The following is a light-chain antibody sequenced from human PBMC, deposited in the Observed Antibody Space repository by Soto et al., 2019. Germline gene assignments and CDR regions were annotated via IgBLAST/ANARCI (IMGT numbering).Light chain of an antibody. CDR2: GAS. CDR1: QSVSSSY. J-gene: IGKJ3*01. Sequence: EIVLTQSPGTLSLSPGERATLSCRASQSVSSSYLAWYQQKPGQAPRLLIYGASSRATGIPDRFSGSGSGTDFTLTISRLEPEDLAVYYCQQYGRSPFTFGPGTKVNIK. V-gene: IGKV3-20*01. CDR3: QQYGRSPFT.